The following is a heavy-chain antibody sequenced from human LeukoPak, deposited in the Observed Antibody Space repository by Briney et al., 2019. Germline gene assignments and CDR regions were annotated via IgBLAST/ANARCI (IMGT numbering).Heavy chain of an antibody. D-gene: IGHD2-2*01. V-gene: IGHV1-46*01. CDR3: ATARRLEGYCSSITCLVPYNWLDP. Sequence: RASVKVSCKASGYTFTSHYMHWVRQAPGQGLEWMGIINPSGGSTSYAQKFQGRVTMTRDTSTSTVYMELRSLRSEDTAVYYCATARRLEGYCSSITCLVPYNWLDPWGQGTLVTVSS. CDR1: GYTFTSHY. CDR2: INPSGGST. J-gene: IGHJ5*02.